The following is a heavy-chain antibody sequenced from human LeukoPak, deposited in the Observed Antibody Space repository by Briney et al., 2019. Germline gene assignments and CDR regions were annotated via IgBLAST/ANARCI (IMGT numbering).Heavy chain of an antibody. V-gene: IGHV1-2*02. D-gene: IGHD5-12*01. J-gene: IGHJ6*03. CDR3: ARALGYSGYDFWVDYYYYMDV. CDR2: INPNSGGT. Sequence: ASVKVSCKASGYTFTGYYMHWVRPAPGQGLEWMGWINPNSGGTNYAQKFQGRVTMTRDTSISTAYMELSRLRSDDTAVYYCARALGYSGYDFWVDYYYYMDVWGKGTTVTVSS. CDR1: GYTFTGYY.